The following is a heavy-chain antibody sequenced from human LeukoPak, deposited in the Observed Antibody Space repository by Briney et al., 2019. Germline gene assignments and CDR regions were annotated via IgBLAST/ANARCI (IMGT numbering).Heavy chain of an antibody. D-gene: IGHD6-13*01. V-gene: IGHV4-59*01. Sequence: SESLSLTCTVSGGSISSYYWSWIRRPPGKGLEWIGYIYYSGSTNYNPSLKSRVTISVDTSKNQFSLKLSSVTAADTAVYYCARTEGIAAASGWYFDLWGRGTLVTVSS. CDR2: IYYSGST. CDR3: ARTEGIAAASGWYFDL. J-gene: IGHJ2*01. CDR1: GGSISSYY.